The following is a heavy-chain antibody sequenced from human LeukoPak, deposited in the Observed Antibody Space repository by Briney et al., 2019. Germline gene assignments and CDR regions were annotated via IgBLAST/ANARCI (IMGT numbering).Heavy chain of an antibody. J-gene: IGHJ5*02. Sequence: GGSLRLSCAASGFTFSNYFMHWVRQAPGKGLVWVSRINSNGTTTMYADSVKGRFTISRDNAKNTLYLQMNSLRDEDTAVYYCARRVDATRWFDPWGQGTLVAVSS. D-gene: IGHD2-15*01. V-gene: IGHV3-74*03. CDR1: GFTFSNYF. CDR2: INSNGTTT. CDR3: ARRVDATRWFDP.